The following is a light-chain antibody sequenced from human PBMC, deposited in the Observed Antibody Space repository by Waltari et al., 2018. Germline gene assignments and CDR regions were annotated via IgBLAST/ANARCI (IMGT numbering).Light chain of an antibody. CDR3: QQYNDWPLYT. CDR2: GAS. J-gene: IGKJ2*01. Sequence: IVMTQSPATLSVSPGERATLSCRARQSVGGNLAWYQQKPGQAPRLLIYGASTWVTGLPARFSGRWSETEFTLTISSVQSEDFAVYYSQQYNDWPLYTFGQGTKLEIK. CDR1: QSVGGN. V-gene: IGKV3-15*01.